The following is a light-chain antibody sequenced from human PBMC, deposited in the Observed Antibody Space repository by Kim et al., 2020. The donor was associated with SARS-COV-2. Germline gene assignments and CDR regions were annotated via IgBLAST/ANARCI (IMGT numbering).Light chain of an antibody. CDR1: SIRSYS. Sequence: ALGQTVRITCQGASIRSYSASWYQQKPGQAPVLVIYGKNNRPSGIPDRFSGSSSGDTASLTITGAQAEDEADYYCNSRDSSGNRWVFGGGTQLTVL. J-gene: IGLJ3*02. CDR2: GKN. V-gene: IGLV3-19*01. CDR3: NSRDSSGNRWV.